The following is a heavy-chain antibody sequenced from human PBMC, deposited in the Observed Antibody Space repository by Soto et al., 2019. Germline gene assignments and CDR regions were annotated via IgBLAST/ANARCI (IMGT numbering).Heavy chain of an antibody. CDR2: IKSKTDGGTT. CDR1: GFTFSNAW. J-gene: IGHJ4*02. Sequence: SGGSLRLSCAASGFTFSNAWMSWVRQAPGKGLEWVGRIKSKTDGGTTDYAAPVKGRFTISRDDSKNTLYLQMNSLKTEDTAVYYCTTGRGFWRSFDYWGQGTLVTVSS. V-gene: IGHV3-15*01. D-gene: IGHD3-3*01. CDR3: TTGRGFWRSFDY.